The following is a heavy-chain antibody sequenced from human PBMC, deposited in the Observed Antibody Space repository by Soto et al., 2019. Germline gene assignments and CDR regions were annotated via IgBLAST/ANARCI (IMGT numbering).Heavy chain of an antibody. CDR3: ARGREGIVVVPAAMLPMRYYYYYMDV. V-gene: IGHV1-2*04. J-gene: IGHJ6*03. CDR1: GYTFTGYY. CDR2: INPNSGGT. Sequence: QVQLVQSGAEVKKPGASVKVSCKASGYTFTGYYTHWVRQAPGQGLEWMGWINPNSGGTNYAQKFQGWVTMTRDTSISTAYMELSRLRSDDTAVYYCARGREGIVVVPAAMLPMRYYYYYMDVWGKGTTVTVSS. D-gene: IGHD2-2*01.